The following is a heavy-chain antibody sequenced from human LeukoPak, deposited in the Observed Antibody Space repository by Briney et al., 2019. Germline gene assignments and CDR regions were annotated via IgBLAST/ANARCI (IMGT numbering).Heavy chain of an antibody. Sequence: GGSLRLSCAASGFTLINYAMGWVRQAPGKGLEWVSTLSGSGGSTYYADSVKGRFTISRDTSKNTLYLQMNSLRAEDTAVYYCAKRTDGYSFFDYWGQGTLVTVSS. CDR2: LSGSGGST. J-gene: IGHJ4*02. D-gene: IGHD5-24*01. V-gene: IGHV3-23*01. CDR3: AKRTDGYSFFDY. CDR1: GFTLINYA.